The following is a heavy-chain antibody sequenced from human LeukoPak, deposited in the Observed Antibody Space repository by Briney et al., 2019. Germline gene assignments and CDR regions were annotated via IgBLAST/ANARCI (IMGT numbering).Heavy chain of an antibody. CDR1: GFSFSSYA. J-gene: IGHJ1*01. D-gene: IGHD3-22*01. V-gene: IGHV3-23*01. Sequence: QPGGSLRLSCAASGFSFSSYAMTWVRQAPGKGLEWVSTISVSATNTYYADSVKGRFTISRDNSKNTLYLQMNSLRADDTAVYYCATITSMRVVLITWGQGTLVTVSS. CDR3: ATITSMRVVLIT. CDR2: ISVSATNT.